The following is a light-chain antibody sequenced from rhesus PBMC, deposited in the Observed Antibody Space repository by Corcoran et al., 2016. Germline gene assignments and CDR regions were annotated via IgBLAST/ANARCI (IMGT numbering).Light chain of an antibody. Sequence: DIQMTQSPSSLSASVGDTVTITCRASQSISSWLDWYQQKTGKAPKFLIYRASSLQSGVPSRFSGSGSGTDLTLTISSLQPEDFATYYCLQYSSSPYSFGQGTKVEIK. CDR3: LQYSSSPYS. J-gene: IGKJ2*01. V-gene: IGKV1-22*01. CDR1: QSISSW. CDR2: RAS.